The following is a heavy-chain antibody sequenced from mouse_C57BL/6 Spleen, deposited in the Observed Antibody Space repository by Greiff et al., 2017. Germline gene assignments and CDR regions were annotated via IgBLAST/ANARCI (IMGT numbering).Heavy chain of an antibody. Sequence: VQLQQSGPELVKPGASVKISCKASGYTFTDYYMNWVKQSHGKSLEWIGDINPNNGGTSYNQKFKGKATLTVDKSSSTAYMELRSLTSEDSAVYYCARRHYGSGVDYWGQGTTLTVSS. CDR3: ARRHYGSGVDY. CDR1: GYTFTDYY. D-gene: IGHD1-1*01. CDR2: INPNNGGT. J-gene: IGHJ2*01. V-gene: IGHV1-26*01.